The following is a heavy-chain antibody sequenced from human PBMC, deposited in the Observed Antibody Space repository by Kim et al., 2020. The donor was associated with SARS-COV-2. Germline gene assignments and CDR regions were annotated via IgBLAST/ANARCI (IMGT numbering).Heavy chain of an antibody. CDR3: ARSITIFGVVIRHSWFDP. V-gene: IGHV3-7*04. J-gene: IGHJ5*02. Sequence: KGRFTISRDNAKNSLYLQMNSLRAEVTAGYYCARSITIFGVVIRHSWFDPWGQGTLVTVSS. D-gene: IGHD3-3*01.